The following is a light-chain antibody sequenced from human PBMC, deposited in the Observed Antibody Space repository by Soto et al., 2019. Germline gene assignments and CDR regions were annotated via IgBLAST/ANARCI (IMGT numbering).Light chain of an antibody. J-gene: IGKJ2*01. CDR1: QSVSKY. Sequence: DIVLTQSPVNVSLSPGERATLSCRASQSVSKYLAWYQQKPGQAPRLLIYDASNRATDIPARFSGSGSGTDFTLTISSLEPEDFAVYYCQQRARWPSFGQGTKLEI. CDR2: DAS. V-gene: IGKV3-11*01. CDR3: QQRARWPS.